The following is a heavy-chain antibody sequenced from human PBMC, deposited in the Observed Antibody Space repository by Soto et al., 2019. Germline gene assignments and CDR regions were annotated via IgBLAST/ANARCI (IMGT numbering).Heavy chain of an antibody. D-gene: IGHD2-2*01. Sequence: LRLSCAASGFTFSSYAMSWVRQAPGKGLEWVSAISGSGGSTYYADSVKGRFTISRDNSKNTLYLQMNSLRAEDTAVYYCAKSMGDIVVVPAANRYYYYYGMDVWGQGTTVTVSS. CDR1: GFTFSSYA. J-gene: IGHJ6*02. V-gene: IGHV3-23*01. CDR3: AKSMGDIVVVPAANRYYYYYGMDV. CDR2: ISGSGGST.